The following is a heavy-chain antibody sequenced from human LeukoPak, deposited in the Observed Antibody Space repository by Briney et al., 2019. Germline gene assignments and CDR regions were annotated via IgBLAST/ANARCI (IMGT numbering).Heavy chain of an antibody. CDR3: AHMGYGSGISPNWFDP. D-gene: IGHD3-10*01. V-gene: IGHV2-5*01. Sequence: SGPTLVNPTQTLTLTCTFSGFSLSTSGVGVGWIRQPPGKALEWLALIYWNDDKRYSPSPKSRLTITKDTSKNQVVLTMTNMDPVDTATYYCAHMGYGSGISPNWFDPWGQGTLVTVSS. CDR2: IYWNDDK. CDR1: GFSLSTSGVG. J-gene: IGHJ5*02.